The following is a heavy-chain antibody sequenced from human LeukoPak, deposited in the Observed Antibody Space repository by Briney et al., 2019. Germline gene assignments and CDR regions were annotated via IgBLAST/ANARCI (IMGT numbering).Heavy chain of an antibody. J-gene: IGHJ6*03. CDR3: ARGPYGDYGGDYYYYYMDV. CDR1: GYTFTSYD. V-gene: IGHV1-8*03. Sequence: ASVKVSCKASGYTFTSYDINWVRQATGQGLEWMGWMNPNSGNTGYAQNFQGRVTITADESTSTAYMELGSLRSEDTAVYYCARGPYGDYGGDYYYYYMDVWGKGTTVTISS. CDR2: MNPNSGNT. D-gene: IGHD4-17*01.